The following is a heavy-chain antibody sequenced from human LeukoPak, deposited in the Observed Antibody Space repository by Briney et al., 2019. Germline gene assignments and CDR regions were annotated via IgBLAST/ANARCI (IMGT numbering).Heavy chain of an antibody. D-gene: IGHD3-10*01. CDR2: TYPGDSDT. Sequence: GESLKISCKGSGYSFTSYWIGWVRQMPGKGLEWMGITYPGDSDTRYSPSFQGQVTISADKSISTAYLQWSSLKASDTAMYYCARLSDGSGSYYDYFDYWGQGTLVTVSS. CDR3: ARLSDGSGSYYDYFDY. V-gene: IGHV5-51*01. J-gene: IGHJ4*02. CDR1: GYSFTSYW.